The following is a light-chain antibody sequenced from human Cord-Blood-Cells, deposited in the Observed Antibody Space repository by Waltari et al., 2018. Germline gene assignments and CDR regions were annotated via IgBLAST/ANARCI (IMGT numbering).Light chain of an antibody. CDR1: SSDVGGYNY. CDR2: DVS. Sequence: QSALTQPASVSGSPGQSITISCTGTSSDVGGYNYVPWYQQPPGKAPKLMIYDVSKRPSGVSNRFSGSKSGNTASLTISGLQAEDEADYYCSSYTSSSTRVFGGGTKLTVL. CDR3: SSYTSSSTRV. J-gene: IGLJ2*01. V-gene: IGLV2-14*01.